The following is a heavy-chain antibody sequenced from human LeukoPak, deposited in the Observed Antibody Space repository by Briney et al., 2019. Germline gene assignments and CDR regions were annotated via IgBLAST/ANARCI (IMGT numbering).Heavy chain of an antibody. CDR2: ISYDGSNK. D-gene: IGHD5-24*01. CDR3: ASDRRDGYKSWGYYFDY. J-gene: IGHJ4*02. CDR1: GFTFSSYA. Sequence: GGSLRLSCAASGFTFSSYAMHWVRQAPGKGLEGVAVISYDGSNKYYADSVKGRFTISRDNSKNTLYLQMNSLRAEDTAVYYCASDRRDGYKSWGYYFDYWGQGTLVTVSS. V-gene: IGHV3-30*04.